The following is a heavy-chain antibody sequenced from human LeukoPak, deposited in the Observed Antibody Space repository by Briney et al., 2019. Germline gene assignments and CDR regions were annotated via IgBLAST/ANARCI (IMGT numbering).Heavy chain of an antibody. J-gene: IGHJ4*02. CDR2: ISSSMSIT. D-gene: IGHD3-10*01. V-gene: IGHV3-48*02. CDR3: ARGSLNYYASGSYYMVF. CDR1: GFSLRGYS. Sequence: AGSLRLSCAASGFSLRGYSMNWVRQTPGKGLEWISYISSSMSITYYADSVKGRFTISRDNAKNSLYLQMNGLTDEDTAVYYCARGSLNYYASGSYYMVFWGQGTLVTVSS.